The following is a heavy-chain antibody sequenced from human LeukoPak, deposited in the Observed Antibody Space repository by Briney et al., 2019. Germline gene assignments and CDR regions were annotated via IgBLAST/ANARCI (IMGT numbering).Heavy chain of an antibody. CDR3: TTESLTILRFLEWLLGYFDY. V-gene: IGHV3-15*01. J-gene: IGHJ4*02. CDR2: IKSKTDGGTT. CDR1: GFTFSNAW. D-gene: IGHD3-3*01. Sequence: GGSLRLSCAASGFTFSNAWMSWVRQAPGKGLGWVGRIKSKTDGGTTDYAAPVKGRFTISRDDSKNTLYLQMNSLKTEDTAVYYCTTESLTILRFLEWLLGYFDYWGQGTLVTVSS.